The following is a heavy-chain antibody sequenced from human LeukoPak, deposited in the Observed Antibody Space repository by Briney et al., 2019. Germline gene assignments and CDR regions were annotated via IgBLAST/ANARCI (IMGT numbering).Heavy chain of an antibody. CDR2: VNQAGSDK. J-gene: IGHJ4*02. CDR3: ATEGEIGCGYLY. D-gene: IGHD5-18*01. CDR1: GFDFSSYW. Sequence: PGGSLRLSCAASGFDFSSYWMSWVRQAPGKGLEWVANVNQAGSDKYYMDSVKGRFTISRGNAENSLYLQINSVRAEDTAVYYCATEGEIGCGYLYWGQGTLVTVSS. V-gene: IGHV3-7*01.